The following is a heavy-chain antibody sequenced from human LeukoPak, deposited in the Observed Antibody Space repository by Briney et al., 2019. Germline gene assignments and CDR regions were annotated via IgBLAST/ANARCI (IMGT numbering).Heavy chain of an antibody. CDR2: FDPEDGET. CDR3: ATKLVYVTMIVRGYYFDY. J-gene: IGHJ4*02. D-gene: IGHD3-22*01. V-gene: IGHV1-24*01. CDR1: GYTLTELS. Sequence: ASVKVSRKVSGYTLTELSMHWVRQAPGKGLEWMGGFDPEDGETIYAQKFQGRVTMTEDTSTDTAYMELSSLRSEDTAVYYCATKLVYVTMIVRGYYFDYWGQGTLVTVSS.